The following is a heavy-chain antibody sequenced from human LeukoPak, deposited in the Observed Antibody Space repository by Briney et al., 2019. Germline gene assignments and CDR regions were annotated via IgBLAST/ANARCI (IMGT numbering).Heavy chain of an antibody. J-gene: IGHJ4*02. CDR3: ALSGYRLPIDY. V-gene: IGHV3-11*04. D-gene: IGHD3-22*01. CDR2: ISSSGSTI. CDR1: GFTFSDYY. Sequence: GGSLRLSCAASGFTFSDYYMSWFRQAPGKGLEWVSYISSSGSTIYYADSVKGRFTISRDNAKNSLYLQMNSLRAEDTAVYYCALSGYRLPIDYWGQGTLVTVSS.